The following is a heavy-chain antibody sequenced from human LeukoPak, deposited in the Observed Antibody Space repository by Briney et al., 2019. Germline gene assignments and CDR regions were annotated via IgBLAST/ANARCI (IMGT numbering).Heavy chain of an antibody. D-gene: IGHD3-16*01. CDR2: IYDTGST. Sequence: PSETLSLTCTVSGGSISSYYWSWIRQPPGKGLEWIGYIYDTGSTNYNPSLKSRVTVSVDTSKNQFSLELSSVTAADTAVYYCARMSYEYAWGGFDYWGQGTLVTVSP. CDR3: ARMSYEYAWGGFDY. CDR1: GGSISSYY. J-gene: IGHJ4*02. V-gene: IGHV4-59*01.